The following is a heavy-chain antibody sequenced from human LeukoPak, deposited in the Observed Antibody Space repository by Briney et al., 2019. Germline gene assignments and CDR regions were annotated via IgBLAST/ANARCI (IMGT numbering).Heavy chain of an antibody. Sequence: SETLSLTCTVSGGSISSSSYYWGWIRQPPGKGLEWIGSIYYSGSTWSTHYNPSLRSRVTISVDTSKNQFSLKLSSVTAADTAVYYCARAVDCSSTSCYGYYYYYMDVWGKGTTVTVSS. CDR3: ARAVDCSSTSCYGYYYYYMDV. CDR2: IYYSGST. CDR1: GGSISSSSYY. V-gene: IGHV4-39*07. D-gene: IGHD2-2*01. J-gene: IGHJ6*03.